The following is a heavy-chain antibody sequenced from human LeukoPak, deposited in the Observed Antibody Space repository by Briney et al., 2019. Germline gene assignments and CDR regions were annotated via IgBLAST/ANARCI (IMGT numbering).Heavy chain of an antibody. CDR1: GGSISGYY. V-gene: IGHV4-59*08. CDR2: IFHSGST. J-gene: IGHJ4*02. D-gene: IGHD6-19*01. CDR3: ARHYSSGWDFDY. Sequence: SETLSLTCTASGGSISGYYGSWIRQPPGKGLEWIGYIFHSGSTSYNPSLKSRVTISVDMSKNQFSLRLSSVTAADAAIYYCARHYSSGWDFDYWGQGTLVTVSS.